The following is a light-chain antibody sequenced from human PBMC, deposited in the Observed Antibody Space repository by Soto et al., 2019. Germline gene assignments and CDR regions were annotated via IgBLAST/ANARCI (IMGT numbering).Light chain of an antibody. CDR1: SGGIANNY. Sequence: NFMLAQPRSVSESPGKTVTISCSRSSGGIANNYVQWYRQRPGSSPTTVIFEDNQRPSGVPDRFSGSIDSSSNSASLTISGLQTEDEADYYRQSYDGSIVVFGGGTKLTVL. J-gene: IGLJ2*01. V-gene: IGLV6-57*01. CDR2: EDN. CDR3: QSYDGSIVV.